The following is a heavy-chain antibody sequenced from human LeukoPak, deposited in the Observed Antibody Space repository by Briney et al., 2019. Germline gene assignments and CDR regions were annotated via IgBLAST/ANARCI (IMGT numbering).Heavy chain of an antibody. CDR1: GYTVTGYY. CDR3: ATTSVRLDY. V-gene: IGHV1-46*01. CDR2: INPGRGGT. Sequence: APVKVSCTASGYTVTGYYMHWVRQAPGQGLEWMGMINPGRGGTSYAQKFQGRVTMTRDTSTSTVYMELSSLRSEDTAVFYCATTSVRLDYWGQGTLVTVSS. D-gene: IGHD1-7*01. J-gene: IGHJ4*02.